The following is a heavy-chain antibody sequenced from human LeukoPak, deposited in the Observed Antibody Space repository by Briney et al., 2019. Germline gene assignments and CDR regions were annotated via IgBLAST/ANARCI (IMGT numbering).Heavy chain of an antibody. Sequence: ASVKVSCKASGYIFTSYYMHWVRQAPGQGLEWMGIINLSGGSTSYAQEFQGRVTLTRDKSTSTVYMELSSLRSEDTAVYYCARVDCSSTSCRDAFDIWGQGTMVTVSS. D-gene: IGHD2-2*01. CDR3: ARVDCSSTSCRDAFDI. J-gene: IGHJ3*02. CDR1: GYIFTSYY. CDR2: INLSGGST. V-gene: IGHV1-46*01.